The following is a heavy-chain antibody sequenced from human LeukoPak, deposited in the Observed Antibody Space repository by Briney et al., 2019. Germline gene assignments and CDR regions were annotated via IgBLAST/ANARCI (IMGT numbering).Heavy chain of an antibody. D-gene: IGHD6-19*01. J-gene: IGHJ4*02. V-gene: IGHV4-4*07. CDR1: GGSISTFY. CDR3: VRDGTGDSSGWHL. Sequence: SDTLSLTCTVSGGSISTFYWGWIRQPAGKGLEWIGRMHTRGSTDYNPSLKSRVSMSVDTSQNQFFLRLRSVTAADTAVYYCVRDGTGDSSGWHLWGQGTLVTVSP. CDR2: MHTRGST.